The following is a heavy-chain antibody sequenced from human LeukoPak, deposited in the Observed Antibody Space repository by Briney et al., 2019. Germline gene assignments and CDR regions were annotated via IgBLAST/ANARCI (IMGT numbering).Heavy chain of an antibody. CDR1: GFTFSSYA. Sequence: GGSLRLSCAASGFTFSSYAMSWVRQAPGKGLEWVSAISGSGGSTYYADSEKGRFTISRDNSKNTLYLQMNSLRAEDTAVYYCAKSGAFDYYYYMDVWGKGTTVTVSS. CDR3: AKSGAFDYYYYMDV. J-gene: IGHJ6*03. V-gene: IGHV3-23*01. CDR2: ISGSGGST. D-gene: IGHD1-26*01.